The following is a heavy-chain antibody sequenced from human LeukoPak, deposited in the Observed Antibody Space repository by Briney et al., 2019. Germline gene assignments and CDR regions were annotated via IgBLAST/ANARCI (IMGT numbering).Heavy chain of an antibody. CDR2: IWYDGSKK. CDR1: GFIFSSYG. V-gene: IGHV3-33*01. Sequence: PGRSLRLSCAASGFIFSSYGMHWVRQAPGKGLEWVAVIWYDGSKKNYADSVKGRFTISRDNSKNTLHLQMNSLRAEDTAVYYCARESGYYDYWGQGTLVTVSS. J-gene: IGHJ4*02. CDR3: ARESGYYDY. D-gene: IGHD3-3*01.